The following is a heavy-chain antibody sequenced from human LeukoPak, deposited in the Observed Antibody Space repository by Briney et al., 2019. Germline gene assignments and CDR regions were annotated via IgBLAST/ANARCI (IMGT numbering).Heavy chain of an antibody. V-gene: IGHV4-34*01. CDR2: INHSGST. Sequence: SETLSLTCAVYGGSFSSYYWSWIRQPPGKGLEWIGEINHSGSTNYNPSLKSRVTISVDTSKNQFSLKLSSVTAADTAVYYCARSSVVYDAFDIWGQGTMVTVSS. CDR3: ARSSVVYDAFDI. CDR1: GGSFSSYY. D-gene: IGHD3-16*01. J-gene: IGHJ3*02.